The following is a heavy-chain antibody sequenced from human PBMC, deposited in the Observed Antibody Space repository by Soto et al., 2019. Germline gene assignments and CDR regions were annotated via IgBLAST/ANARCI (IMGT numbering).Heavy chain of an antibody. V-gene: IGHV1-69*02. CDR1: GGTFSSYT. J-gene: IGHJ4*02. CDR3: AGPNPHRGSGFLFHY. D-gene: IGHD2-21*01. Sequence: QVQLVQSGAEVKKPGSSVKVSCKASGGTFSSYTISWVRQAPGQGLEWMGRIIPILGITNYAPKFQGRVTITAEQSTSTAYMELSSLRSEDTAGDYCAGPNPHRGSGFLFHYWGQGTLVTVSS. CDR2: IIPILGIT.